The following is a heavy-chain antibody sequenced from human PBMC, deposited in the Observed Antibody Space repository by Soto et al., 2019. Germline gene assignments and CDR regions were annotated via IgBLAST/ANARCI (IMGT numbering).Heavy chain of an antibody. CDR2: IRSKAYGGTT. CDR1: GFTFGDYA. J-gene: IGHJ4*02. V-gene: IGHV3-49*04. CDR3: TRVALSSFYFDY. Sequence: GGSLRLSCTASGFTFGDYAMSWVRQAPGKGLEWVGFIRSKAYGGTTEYAASVKGRFTISRDDSKSIAYLQMNSLKTEDTAVYYCTRVALSSFYFDYWGQGTLVTVSS. D-gene: IGHD3-16*02.